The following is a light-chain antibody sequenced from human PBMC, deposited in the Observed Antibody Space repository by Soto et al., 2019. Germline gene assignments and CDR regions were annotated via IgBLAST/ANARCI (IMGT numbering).Light chain of an antibody. CDR2: EVN. CDR3: FAFTTSYTQV. Sequence: QSVLTQPASVSGSPGQSITLSCTGTNSDIGAYNYVSWFQQHPGKAPKLIISEVNNRPSGVSNRFSGSKSGNAASLTISGLQAEDEADYFCFAFTTSYTQVFGTGTKVTVL. J-gene: IGLJ1*01. CDR1: NSDIGAYNY. V-gene: IGLV2-14*01.